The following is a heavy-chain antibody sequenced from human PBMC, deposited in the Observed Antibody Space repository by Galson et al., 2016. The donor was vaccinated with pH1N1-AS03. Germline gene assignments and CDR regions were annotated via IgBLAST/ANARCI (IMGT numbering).Heavy chain of an antibody. CDR3: ARGQVYNSGYFDTDY. J-gene: IGHJ4*02. Sequence: SLRLSCAASGFTFSGYGMHWVRQTPGKGLEWVAVIWYDGSNKYYADSVKGRFTISRDNSKNTLYLQMSSLRAEDTAVYYCARGQVYNSGYFDTDYWGRGTLVTVSS. CDR1: GFTFSGYG. CDR2: IWYDGSNK. D-gene: IGHD3-22*01. V-gene: IGHV3-33*01.